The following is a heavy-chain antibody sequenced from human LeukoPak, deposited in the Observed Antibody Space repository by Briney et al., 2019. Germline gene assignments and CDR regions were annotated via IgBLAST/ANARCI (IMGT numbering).Heavy chain of an antibody. CDR2: IYYSGSA. CDR3: ASQAVVPAAIVDY. D-gene: IGHD2-2*02. CDR1: GGSISSYY. Sequence: PSETLSLTCTVSGGSISSYYWSWIRQPPGKGLEWIGYIYYSGSANYNPSLKSRVTISVDTSKNQFSLKLSSVTAADTAVYYCASQAVVPAAIVDYWGQGTLVTVSS. J-gene: IGHJ4*02. V-gene: IGHV4-59*08.